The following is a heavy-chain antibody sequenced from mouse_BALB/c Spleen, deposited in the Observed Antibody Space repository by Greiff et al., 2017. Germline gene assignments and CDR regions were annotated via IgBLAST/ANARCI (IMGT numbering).Heavy chain of an antibody. CDR1: GYTFTNYW. J-gene: IGHJ3*01. D-gene: IGHD6-1*01. V-gene: IGHV1-63*02. Sequence: VQLQESGAELVRPGTSVKISCKASGYTFTNYWLGWVKQRPGHGLEWIGDIYPGGGYTNYNEKFKGKATLTADTSTSTAYMQLSSLTSEDSAVYFCARRRGSGYWFAYWGQGTLVTVSA. CDR3: ARRRGSGYWFAY. CDR2: IYPGGGYT.